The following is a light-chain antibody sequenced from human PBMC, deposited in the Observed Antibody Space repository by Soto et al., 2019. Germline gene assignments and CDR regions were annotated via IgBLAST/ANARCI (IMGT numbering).Light chain of an antibody. CDR2: AAS. CDR1: QGITHY. J-gene: IGKJ1*01. CDR3: QKYNSAPRT. Sequence: DIQMTQSPSSLSASVGDRVTITCRASQGITHYLAWYQQKPGKVPKLLIYAASTLQSGVPSRFSGSGSGTDFTLTINSLQPEDVATYYCQKYNSAPRTFGQGTKVELK. V-gene: IGKV1-27*01.